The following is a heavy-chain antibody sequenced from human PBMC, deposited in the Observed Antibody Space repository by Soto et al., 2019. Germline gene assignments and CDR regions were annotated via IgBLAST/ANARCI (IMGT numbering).Heavy chain of an antibody. CDR1: GFTFSSYA. V-gene: IGHV3-23*01. CDR2: ISGTGGTT. Sequence: EVQLWESGGGLVQPGGSLRLSCAASGFTFSSYAMSWVRQAPGKGLEWVSAISGTGGTTYYADSVKGRFTISRDNSRNTLHLQMNSLRAEDTAIYYCAKFFVETGGSSGWPWSFHFWGQGTLVTVSS. J-gene: IGHJ4*02. CDR3: AKFFVETGGSSGWPWSFHF. D-gene: IGHD6-25*01.